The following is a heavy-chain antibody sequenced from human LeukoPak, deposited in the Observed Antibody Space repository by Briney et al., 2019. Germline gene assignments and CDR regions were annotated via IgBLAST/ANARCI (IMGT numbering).Heavy chain of an antibody. CDR2: IYYSGST. J-gene: IGHJ4*02. CDR1: GGSISSYY. D-gene: IGHD4-23*01. CDR3: AIRRWQLDY. Sequence: SETLSLTRTVSGGSISSYYWSWIRQPPGKGLEWIGYIYYSGSTNYNPSLKSRVTISVDTSKNQFSLKLSSVTAADTAVYYCAIRRWQLDYWGQGTLVTVSS. V-gene: IGHV4-59*08.